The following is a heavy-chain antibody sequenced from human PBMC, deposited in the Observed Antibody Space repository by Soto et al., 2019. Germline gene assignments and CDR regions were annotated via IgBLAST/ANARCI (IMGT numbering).Heavy chain of an antibody. CDR1: GYSFTSYW. CDR3: ARQPIAARPSDYYYGMDV. D-gene: IGHD6-6*01. Sequence: RWESLKISFQGSGYSFTSYWIGWVRQMPGKGLEWMGIIYPGDSDTRYSPSFQGQVTISADKSISTAYLQWSSLKASDTAMYYCARQPIAARPSDYYYGMDVSGQGTTVTVSS. CDR2: IYPGDSDT. J-gene: IGHJ6*02. V-gene: IGHV5-51*01.